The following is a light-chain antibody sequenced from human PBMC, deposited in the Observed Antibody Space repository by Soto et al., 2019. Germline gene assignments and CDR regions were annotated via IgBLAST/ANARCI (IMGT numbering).Light chain of an antibody. J-gene: IGLJ3*02. CDR2: EVS. CDR1: SSDFGGYNY. V-gene: IGLV2-14*01. CDR3: SSYTSSSIWV. Sequence: QSVLTQPASVSGSPGQSITISCTGTSSDFGGYNYVSWYQHHPGKAPKLMIYEVSNRPSGVSIRFSGSKSGNTASLTISGLQAEDEADYYCSSYTSSSIWVFGGGTKLTVL.